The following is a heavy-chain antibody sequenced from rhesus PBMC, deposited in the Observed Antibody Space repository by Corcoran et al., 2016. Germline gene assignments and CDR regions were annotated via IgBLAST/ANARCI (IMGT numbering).Heavy chain of an antibody. D-gene: IGHD2-21*01. J-gene: IGHJ3*01. V-gene: IGHV4-160*01. Sequence: QVQLQESGPGLVKPSETLSLTCAVSGGSISSNYWSWIRQPPGKGLEWIGYIYGSSGSTYYNPSLKSRVTISTYTSQNQFSLKLSSVTAADTAVYYCARDPPYCTGSGCYPSGAFDFWGQGLRVTVSS. CDR1: GGSISSNY. CDR2: IYGSSGST. CDR3: ARDPPYCTGSGCYPSGAFDF.